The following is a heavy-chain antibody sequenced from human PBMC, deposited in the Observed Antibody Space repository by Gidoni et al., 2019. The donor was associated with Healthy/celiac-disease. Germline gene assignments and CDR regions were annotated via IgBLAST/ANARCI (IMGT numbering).Heavy chain of an antibody. CDR2: IYYSGST. CDR3: ARVSPDYGDYTLDY. D-gene: IGHD4-17*01. V-gene: IGHV4-31*03. CDR1: GRSISSGGYY. J-gene: IGHJ4*02. Sequence: QVQLQESGPGLVQPSQTLSLTCTVSGRSISSGGYYWSWIRQHPGKGLEWIGYIYYSGSTYYNPSLKSRVTISVDTSKNQFSLKLSSVTAADTAVYYCARVSPDYGDYTLDYWGQGTLVTVSS.